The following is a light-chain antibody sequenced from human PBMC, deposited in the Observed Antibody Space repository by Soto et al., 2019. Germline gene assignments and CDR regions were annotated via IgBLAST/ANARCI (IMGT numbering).Light chain of an antibody. Sequence: ILLTQSPSSLSASVGDRVTITCRASQGIDTSLAWYQQKPGKAPKLLIYAASNFQSGVPSRFSGSGSGTDFTLTISSLQSEDFATYYCQQLNTYPITFGQGTRLEIK. V-gene: IGKV1-9*01. CDR2: AAS. CDR3: QQLNTYPIT. CDR1: QGIDTS. J-gene: IGKJ5*01.